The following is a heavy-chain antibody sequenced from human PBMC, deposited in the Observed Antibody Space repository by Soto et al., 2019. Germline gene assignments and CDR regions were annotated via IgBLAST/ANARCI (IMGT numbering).Heavy chain of an antibody. CDR2: ISGSGGST. CDR3: ATRAGDYYSYMDV. V-gene: IGHV3-23*01. D-gene: IGHD3-10*01. CDR1: GFTFSSYT. Sequence: EVQLLESGGGLVQPGGSLRLSCVASGFTFSSYTMTWVRQAAGKGLERVADISGSGGSTYYADSVKGRVTISRDNSKNTLYLQVNGLRAEDTAAYYCATRAGDYYSYMDVWGKGTTVTVS. J-gene: IGHJ6*03.